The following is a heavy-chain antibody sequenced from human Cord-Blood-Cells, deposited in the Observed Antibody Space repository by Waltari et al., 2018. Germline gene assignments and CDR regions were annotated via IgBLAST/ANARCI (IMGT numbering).Heavy chain of an antibody. J-gene: IGHJ3*02. CDR2: IYSGGST. CDR1: GFTVSSNY. V-gene: IGHV3-53*01. CDR3: ASMNPFGSGSYYDAFDI. Sequence: EVQLVESGGGLIQPGGSLRLSCAASGFTVSSNYLSWVRQAPGKGLEWVSVIYSGGSTYYADSVKGRFTISRDNSKNTLYLQMNSLRAEDTAVYYCASMNPFGSGSYYDAFDIWGQGTMVTVSS. D-gene: IGHD3-10*01.